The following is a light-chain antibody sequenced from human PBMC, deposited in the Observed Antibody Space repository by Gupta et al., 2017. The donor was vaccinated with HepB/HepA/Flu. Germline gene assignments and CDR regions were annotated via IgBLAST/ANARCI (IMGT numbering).Light chain of an antibody. J-gene: IGKJ4*01. V-gene: IGKV1-39*01. CDR2: VAS. CDR3: QQTVDTPLT. CDR1: QSISSN. Sequence: SVGDRVTITCRASQSISSNLNWYQQKPGKVPKLLIYVASSLRSGVPSRFSGSGSGTDFTLTINSLQPEDLATYYCQQTVDTPLTFGGGTKVEI.